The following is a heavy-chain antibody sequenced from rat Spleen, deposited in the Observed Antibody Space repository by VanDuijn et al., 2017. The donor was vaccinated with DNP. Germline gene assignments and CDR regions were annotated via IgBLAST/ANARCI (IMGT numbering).Heavy chain of an antibody. J-gene: IGHJ2*01. Sequence: EVQLQESGPGLVRPSQSLSLTCSVTGYSITSNYWGWIRKFPGNKLEYIGHISYSGSTNYNPSLKSRLSITRDTSKNHFFLHLNSVTSEDSAKYYCARWTRYFDYWGQGIMVTVSS. D-gene: IGHD1-7*01. CDR2: ISYSGST. CDR3: ARWTRYFDY. V-gene: IGHV3-1*01. CDR1: GYSITSNY.